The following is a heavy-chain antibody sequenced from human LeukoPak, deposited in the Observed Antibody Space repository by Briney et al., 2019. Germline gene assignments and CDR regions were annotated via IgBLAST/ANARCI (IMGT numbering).Heavy chain of an antibody. CDR2: IYYSGST. Sequence: SETLSLTCTVSGGSISSYYWSWIRQPPGKGLEWIGYIYYSGSTNYNPSLKSRVTISVDTSKNQFSLKLSSVTAADTAVYYCARLGSTVGAIWAGSNWFDPWGLGTLVTVSS. CDR3: ARLGSTVGAIWAGSNWFDP. D-gene: IGHD1-26*01. J-gene: IGHJ5*02. CDR1: GGSISSYY. V-gene: IGHV4-59*08.